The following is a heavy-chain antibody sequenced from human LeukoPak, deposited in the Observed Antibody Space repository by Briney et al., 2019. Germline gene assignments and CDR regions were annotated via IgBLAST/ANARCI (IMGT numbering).Heavy chain of an antibody. CDR2: INPNSGGT. D-gene: IGHD5-12*01. V-gene: IGHV1-2*02. Sequence: ASVKVSCKASGYTFIGYYMHWVRQAPGQGLEWMGWINPNSGGTNYAQKFQGRVTMTRDTSISTAYMELSRLRSDDTAVYYCARLPDVDIVATIDYWGQGTLVTVSS. CDR1: GYTFIGYY. CDR3: ARLPDVDIVATIDY. J-gene: IGHJ4*02.